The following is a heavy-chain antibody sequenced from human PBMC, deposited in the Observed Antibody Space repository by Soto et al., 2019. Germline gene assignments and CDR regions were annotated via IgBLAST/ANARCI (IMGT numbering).Heavy chain of an antibody. V-gene: IGHV1-46*01. CDR1: GYTFTSYY. J-gene: IGHJ4*02. CDR3: ARDPDYDFWSGSSSGIDY. Sequence: GDSVKVSCKASGYTFTSYYMHWVRQAPGQGLEWMGIINPSGGSTSYAQKFQGRVTMTRDTSTSTVYMELSSLRSEDTAVYYCARDPDYDFWSGSSSGIDYWGQGTLVTVSS. D-gene: IGHD3-3*01. CDR2: INPSGGST.